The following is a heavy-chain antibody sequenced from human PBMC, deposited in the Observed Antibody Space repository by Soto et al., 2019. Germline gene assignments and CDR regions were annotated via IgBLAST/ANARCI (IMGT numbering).Heavy chain of an antibody. D-gene: IGHD6-13*01. CDR2: IYYSGST. J-gene: IGHJ6*02. CDR3: ACSNIAAAGFYYYGLDV. V-gene: IGHV4-59*01. CDR1: GGSISSYY. Sequence: QVQLQESGPGLVKPSETLSLTCTVSGGSISSYYWSWIRQPPGKGLEWIGYIYYSGSTNYNPSLKSRVTITVDTSKNQFSLKVSSVTAADTAVYYWACSNIAAAGFYYYGLDVWGRGTTVTVSS.